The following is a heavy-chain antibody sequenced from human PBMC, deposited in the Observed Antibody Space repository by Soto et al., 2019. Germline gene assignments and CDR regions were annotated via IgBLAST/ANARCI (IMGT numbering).Heavy chain of an antibody. D-gene: IGHD7-27*01. CDR3: ARDHYTWGEYFQQ. J-gene: IGHJ1*01. Sequence: QVQLVESGGGVVQPGRSLRLSCAASGFSFSRYGMHWVRQAPGKGLEWVAVIWYDGSMKNYADSLKGRFTISRDNSKNTLYLQISSTRAEDTAVYYCARDHYTWGEYFQQWGQGTLVTVSS. CDR2: IWYDGSMK. CDR1: GFSFSRYG. V-gene: IGHV3-33*01.